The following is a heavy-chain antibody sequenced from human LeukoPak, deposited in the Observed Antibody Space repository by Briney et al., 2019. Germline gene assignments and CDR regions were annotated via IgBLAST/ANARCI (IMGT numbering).Heavy chain of an antibody. V-gene: IGHV4-59*01. J-gene: IGHJ3*02. CDR1: GDSFSSYY. CDR2: IYYSGST. CDR3: ATGWSGNAFDI. Sequence: SETLSLTCTVSGDSFSSYYWSWVRQPPGQGLEWIGYIYYSGSTNYNPSLKSRVTISVDTSKNRFSLKLSSVTAADTAVYYCATGWSGNAFDIWGQGTMVTVSS. D-gene: IGHD3-10*01.